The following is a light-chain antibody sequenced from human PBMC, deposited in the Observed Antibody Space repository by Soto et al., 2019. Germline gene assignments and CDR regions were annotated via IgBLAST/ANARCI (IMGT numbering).Light chain of an antibody. Sequence: ETVMTQSPATLSVSPGERATLSCRASQSVRNNLAWYQQKPGQAPRLLIYAASTRATGIPGRFSGSGSGTEVTLTISSLQSEDFAVYFCQQYNNWPPYTFGQGTKLEIK. V-gene: IGKV3D-15*01. CDR1: QSVRNN. CDR3: QQYNNWPPYT. CDR2: AAS. J-gene: IGKJ2*01.